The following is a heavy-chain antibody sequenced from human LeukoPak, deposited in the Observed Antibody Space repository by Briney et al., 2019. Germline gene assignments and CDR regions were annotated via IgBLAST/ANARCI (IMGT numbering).Heavy chain of an antibody. CDR1: GGSISSYY. Sequence: SETLSLTCTVSGGSISSYYWSWIRQPPGKGLEWIGYIYYSGSTNYNPSLKSRVTISVDTSKNQFSLKLSSVTAADTAVYYCARGLRGSGWYGHWYFDLWGRGTLVTVSS. J-gene: IGHJ2*01. D-gene: IGHD6-19*01. CDR3: ARGLRGSGWYGHWYFDL. V-gene: IGHV4-59*01. CDR2: IYYSGST.